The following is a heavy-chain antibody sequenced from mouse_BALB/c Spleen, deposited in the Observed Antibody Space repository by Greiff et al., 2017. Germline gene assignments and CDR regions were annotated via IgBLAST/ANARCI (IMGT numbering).Heavy chain of an antibody. D-gene: IGHD3-3*01. CDR2: INPSNGRT. CDR3: ARGGCNSAIDY. J-gene: IGHJ4*01. V-gene: IGHV1S81*02. Sequence: QVQLQQPGAELVKPGASVKLSCKASGYTFTSYWMHWVKQRPGQGLEWIGEINPSNGRTNYNEKFKSKATLTVDKSSSTAYMQLSSLTSEDSAVYYCARGGCNSAIDYWGQGTSVTVSS. CDR1: GYTFTSYW.